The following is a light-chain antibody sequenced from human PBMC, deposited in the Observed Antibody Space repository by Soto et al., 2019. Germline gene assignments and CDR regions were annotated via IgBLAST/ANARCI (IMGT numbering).Light chain of an antibody. CDR2: WAS. J-gene: IGKJ2*01. CDR3: QQYYSSPYT. Sequence: DIVMTQSPDSLAVSLGERATINCKSSQSVLYNSNNKNYLAWYQQKPGQPPKLLIYWASSRESGVPDRFSGGGSGTDFTLTISSLQAEDVAGYYCQQYYSSPYTFGQGTKLEIK. V-gene: IGKV4-1*01. CDR1: QSVLYNSNNKNY.